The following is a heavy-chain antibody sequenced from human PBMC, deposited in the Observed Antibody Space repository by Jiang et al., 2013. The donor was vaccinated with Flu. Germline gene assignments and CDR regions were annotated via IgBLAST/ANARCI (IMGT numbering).Heavy chain of an antibody. J-gene: IGHJ4*02. CDR1: GGTFSSYA. V-gene: IGHV1-69*04. CDR3: ARTNGSGSYRLYFDY. CDR2: IIPILGIA. Sequence: GAEVKKPGSSVKVSCKASGGTFSSYAISWVRQAPGQGLEWMGRIIPILGIANYAQKFQGRVTITADKSTSTAYMELSSLRSEDTAVYYCARTNGSGSYRLYFDYWGQGTLVTVSS. D-gene: IGHD3-10*01.